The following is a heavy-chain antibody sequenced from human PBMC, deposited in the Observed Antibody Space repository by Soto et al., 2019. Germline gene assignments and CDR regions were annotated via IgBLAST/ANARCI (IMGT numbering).Heavy chain of an antibody. CDR2: IKSKTDGGTT. V-gene: IGHV3-15*01. Sequence: GSLRLSCAASEFTFTYAWMSWVRQAPGKGLEWVGRIKSKTDGGTTDYAAPVKGGFTISRDESQNTLYLQMNSLKTEDTAVYYCTSLYYGHWGQGTLVTVSS. CDR1: EFTFTYAW. CDR3: TSLYYGH. J-gene: IGHJ4*02. D-gene: IGHD3-16*02.